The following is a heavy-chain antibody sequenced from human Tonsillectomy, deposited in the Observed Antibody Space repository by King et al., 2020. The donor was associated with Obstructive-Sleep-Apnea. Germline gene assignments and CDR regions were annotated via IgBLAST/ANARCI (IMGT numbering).Heavy chain of an antibody. D-gene: IGHD3-22*01. CDR3: TSRFISYDSSGYAFDI. V-gene: IGHV3-73*01. Sequence: VQLVESGGGLVQPGGSLKLSCAASGFTFSGSAMHWVRQASGKGLEWGGRIRSKANSYATAYAASVKGRFTISRDDSKNTAYLQMNSLKTEDTAVYYCTSRFISYDSSGYAFDIWGQGTMVTVSS. CDR2: IRSKANSYAT. J-gene: IGHJ3*02. CDR1: GFTFSGSA.